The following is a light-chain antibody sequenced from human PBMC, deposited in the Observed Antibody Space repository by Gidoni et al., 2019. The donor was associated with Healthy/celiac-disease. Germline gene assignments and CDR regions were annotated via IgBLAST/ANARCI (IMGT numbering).Light chain of an antibody. V-gene: IGKV2-30*01. CDR2: KVS. Sequence: DVVLTQSPLSLPVTLGQPASISCRSSQSLVYSDGNPYLSWFQQRPGQSPRRLIYKVSNGDSGVPDRFSGSGSGTDFTLKISRVEAEDVGVYYCMQGTHWPRTFGQGTKVEIK. CDR1: QSLVYSDGNPY. CDR3: MQGTHWPRT. J-gene: IGKJ1*01.